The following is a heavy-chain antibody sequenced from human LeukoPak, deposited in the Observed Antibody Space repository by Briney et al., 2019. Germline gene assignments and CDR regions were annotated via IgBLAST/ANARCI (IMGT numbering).Heavy chain of an antibody. CDR3: ARQAAAGLDY. CDR1: EFTVDDTY. Sequence: PGGSLRLSCAASEFTVDDTYMSWVRQTPGKGLEWVSVVYSGGKTFCADSVKGRFTISRDTSKNTVYLQMNTLRADDTAVYYCARQAAAGLDYWGQGTLVTVSS. J-gene: IGHJ4*02. D-gene: IGHD6-13*01. CDR2: VYSGGKT. V-gene: IGHV3-66*02.